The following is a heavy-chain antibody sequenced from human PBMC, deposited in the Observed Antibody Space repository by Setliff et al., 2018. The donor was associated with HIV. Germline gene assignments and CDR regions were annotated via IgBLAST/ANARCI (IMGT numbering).Heavy chain of an antibody. Sequence: ASVKVFCKASGYTFSTYGIHWMRQAPGQRPEYMGWINTANGNTKYSQDLLGRVSITMDTSASTSYMELSSLRSQDMAVYYCARGPLFGNQYYPYHYMDVWGKGTTVTVSS. CDR2: INTANGNT. CDR1: GYTFSTYG. CDR3: ARGPLFGNQYYPYHYMDV. D-gene: IGHD3-3*01. V-gene: IGHV1-3*03. J-gene: IGHJ6*03.